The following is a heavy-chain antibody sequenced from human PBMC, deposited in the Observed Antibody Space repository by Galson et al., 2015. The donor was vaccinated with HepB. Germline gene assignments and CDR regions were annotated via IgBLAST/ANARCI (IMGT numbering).Heavy chain of an antibody. CDR3: ARLQYYDYWSGFDAFDI. V-gene: IGHV3-7*01. J-gene: IGHJ3*02. CDR1: GFTFSAYW. D-gene: IGHD3-3*01. Sequence: SLRLSCAASGFTFSAYWMTWVRQAPGKGLEWVANIKQDRSEKYYVDSVRGRFTISRENAKNSLFLQMNSLRAEDTAVYYCARLQYYDYWSGFDAFDIWGQGTMVTVSS. CDR2: IKQDRSEK.